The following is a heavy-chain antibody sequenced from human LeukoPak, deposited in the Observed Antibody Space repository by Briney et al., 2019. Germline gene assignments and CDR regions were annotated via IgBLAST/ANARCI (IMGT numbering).Heavy chain of an antibody. Sequence: GASVKVSCKASGGTFSSYAISWVRQAPGQGLEWMGGIIPIFGTANYAQKFQGRVTITADESTSTAYMELSSLRSEDTAVYYCARDLGIAAAGTFDYWGQGTLVTVSS. V-gene: IGHV1-69*13. J-gene: IGHJ4*02. CDR2: IIPIFGTA. CDR1: GGTFSSYA. D-gene: IGHD6-13*01. CDR3: ARDLGIAAAGTFDY.